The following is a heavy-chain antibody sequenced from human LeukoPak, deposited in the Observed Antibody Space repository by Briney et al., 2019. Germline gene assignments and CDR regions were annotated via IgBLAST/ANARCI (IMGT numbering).Heavy chain of an antibody. D-gene: IGHD3-22*01. Sequence: PSETLSLTCTVSGGSISSGGYYWSWIRQHPGKGLEWIGYIYYSGSTYYNPSLKSRVTISVDTSKNQFSLKLSSVTAADTAVYYCAATYYYDSSGPQSAFDIWGQGKMVTVSS. V-gene: IGHV4-31*03. J-gene: IGHJ3*02. CDR1: GGSISSGGYY. CDR3: AATYYYDSSGPQSAFDI. CDR2: IYYSGST.